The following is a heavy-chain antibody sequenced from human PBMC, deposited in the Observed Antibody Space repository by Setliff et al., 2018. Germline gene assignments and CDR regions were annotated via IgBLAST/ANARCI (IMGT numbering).Heavy chain of an antibody. CDR2: VFSGYSDT. Sequence: AGESLKISCKGSGYRFTTYWIGWVRQMPGKGLEWMGIVFSGYSDTRCSPSFQGQVTMSADKSINTAYLQWSSLKASDTAMYYCARLGAPASHDAFDIWGQGTMVTVSS. J-gene: IGHJ3*02. D-gene: IGHD6-25*01. CDR3: ARLGAPASHDAFDI. V-gene: IGHV5-51*01. CDR1: GYRFTTYW.